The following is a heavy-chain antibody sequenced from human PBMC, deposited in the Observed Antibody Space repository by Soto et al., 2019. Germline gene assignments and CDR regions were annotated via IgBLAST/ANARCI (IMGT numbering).Heavy chain of an antibody. Sequence: SETLSLTCTVSGGSISGYYWSWIRQPPGKGLEWIGYMYNTGSTVYNPSFKSRVTISVDTSKNQFSLKLNSVTAADTAVYYCARDLWGYCGTDCYPLYVWGQGTKVTVSS. CDR3: ARDLWGYCGTDCYPLYV. J-gene: IGHJ6*02. CDR1: GGSISGYY. D-gene: IGHD2-21*02. V-gene: IGHV4-59*01. CDR2: MYNTGST.